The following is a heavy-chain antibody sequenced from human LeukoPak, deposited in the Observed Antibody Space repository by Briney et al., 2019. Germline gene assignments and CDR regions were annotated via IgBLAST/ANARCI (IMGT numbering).Heavy chain of an antibody. CDR1: GFTFSSYG. CDR2: IWYDGSNK. V-gene: IGHV3-33*01. Sequence: PGGSLRLSCAASGFTFSSYGMHWVRQAPGKGLEWVAVIWYDGSNKYYADSVKGRFTISRDNSKNTLYLQMNSLRAEDTAVYYCARARGYSWIDSWGQGTLVTVSS. D-gene: IGHD3-10*01. J-gene: IGHJ5*01. CDR3: ARARGYSWIDS.